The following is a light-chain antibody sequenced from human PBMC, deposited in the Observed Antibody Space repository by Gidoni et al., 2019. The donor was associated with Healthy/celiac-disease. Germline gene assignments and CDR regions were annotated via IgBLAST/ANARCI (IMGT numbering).Light chain of an antibody. CDR1: QSVSSY. CDR2: DAS. V-gene: IGKV3-11*01. CDR3: QQRSSWPCS. J-gene: IGKJ2*04. Sequence: IVSTQSPATLSFSPGERATITCRASQSVSSYLAWYQQKPGQAPKLLIYDASNRATGVPARFSGSGSGTDFTLTISSLEPEDFAIYYCQQRSSWPCSFGQGTKLEIK.